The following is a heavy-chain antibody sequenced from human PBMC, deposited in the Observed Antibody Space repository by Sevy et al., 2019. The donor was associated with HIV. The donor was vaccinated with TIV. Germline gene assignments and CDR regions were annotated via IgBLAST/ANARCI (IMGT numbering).Heavy chain of an antibody. J-gene: IGHJ6*02. V-gene: IGHV3-30*18. CDR2: ISHDGINE. Sequence: GGSLRLSCIGSGFSFSYYGIHWVRQSPGKGLDWVALISHDGINEYYADSVKGRFTISRDNSKNTVYLEMDSLRNEDTAIYFCANAYSGSYSHSYLYALDVWGQGTTVTVSS. D-gene: IGHD1-26*01. CDR1: GFSFSYYG. CDR3: ANAYSGSYSHSYLYALDV.